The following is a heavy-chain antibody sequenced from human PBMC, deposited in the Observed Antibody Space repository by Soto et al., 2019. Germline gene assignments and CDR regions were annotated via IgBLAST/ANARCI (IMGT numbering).Heavy chain of an antibody. CDR2: IIPIFGTA. Sequence: ASVKVSCKASGGTFSSYAISWVRQAPGQGLEWMGGIIPIFGTANYAQKFQGRVPITADESTSTAYMDLSSLISEDTAVYYCARDRGRAAAGSRSFPKRYGMDVWGQGTTVTVSS. J-gene: IGHJ6*02. CDR1: GGTFSSYA. D-gene: IGHD6-13*01. CDR3: ARDRGRAAAGSRSFPKRYGMDV. V-gene: IGHV1-69*13.